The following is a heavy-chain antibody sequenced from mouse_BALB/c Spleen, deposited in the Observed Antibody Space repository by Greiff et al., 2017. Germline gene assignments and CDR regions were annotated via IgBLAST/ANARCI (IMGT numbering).Heavy chain of an antibody. V-gene: IGHV5-6-3*01. CDR3: ARVGEGYYFDY. CDR2: INSNGGST. J-gene: IGHJ2*01. CDR1: GFTFSSYG. Sequence: EVHLVESGGGLVQPGGSLKLSCAASGFTFSSYGMSWVRQTPDKRLELVATINSNGGSTYYPDSVKGRFTISRDNAKNTLYLQMSSLRSEDTAMYYCARVGEGYYFDYWGQGTTLTVSS.